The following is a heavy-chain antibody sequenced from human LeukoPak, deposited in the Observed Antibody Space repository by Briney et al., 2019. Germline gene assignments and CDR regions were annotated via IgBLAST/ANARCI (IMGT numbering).Heavy chain of an antibody. CDR3: ARDSLSLGYCSSTSCYAGIDY. V-gene: IGHV1-2*02. D-gene: IGHD2-2*03. CDR1: GYTFTGYY. CDR2: INPNSGGT. J-gene: IGHJ4*02. Sequence: GASVKVSCKASGYTFTGYYMHWVRQAPGQGLEWMGWINPNSGGTNYAQKFQGRVTMTRDTSISTACMELSRLRSDDTAVYYCARDSLSLGYCSSTSCYAGIDYWGQGTLVTVSS.